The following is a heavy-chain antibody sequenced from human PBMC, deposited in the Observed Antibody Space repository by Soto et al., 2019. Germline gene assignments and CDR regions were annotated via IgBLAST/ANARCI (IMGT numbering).Heavy chain of an antibody. CDR3: ARDESAQQQLVQGYYYYYGMDV. V-gene: IGHV3-30-3*01. CDR2: ISYDGSNK. D-gene: IGHD6-13*01. J-gene: IGHJ6*02. Sequence: GGSLRRSCAASGFTFSSYAMHWVRQAPGKGLEWVAVISYDGSNKYYADSVKGRFTISRDNSKNTLYLQMNSLRAEDTAVYYCARDESAQQQLVQGYYYYYGMDVWGQGTTVTVSS. CDR1: GFTFSSYA.